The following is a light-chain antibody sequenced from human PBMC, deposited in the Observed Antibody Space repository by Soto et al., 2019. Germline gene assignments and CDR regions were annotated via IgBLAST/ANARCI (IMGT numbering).Light chain of an antibody. Sequence: QSALTQPASVSGSPGQSITISCTGTSSDVGTYNYVSWYQHRPGKAPKLMIYDVSYRPSGVSNRFSGSKSANTASLTISGLHAEDEADYYCSSYTTRNTQVFGGGTKLTVL. V-gene: IGLV2-14*01. J-gene: IGLJ3*02. CDR3: SSYTTRNTQV. CDR2: DVS. CDR1: SSDVGTYNY.